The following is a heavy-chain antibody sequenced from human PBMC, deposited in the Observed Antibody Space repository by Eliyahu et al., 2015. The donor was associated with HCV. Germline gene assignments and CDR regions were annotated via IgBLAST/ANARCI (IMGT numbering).Heavy chain of an antibody. V-gene: IGHV3-9*01. D-gene: IGHD3-16*01. CDR3: ARGPEGEFFFFDW. CDR1: XFTFEDYP. J-gene: IGHJ4*02. Sequence: EVQLVESGGVLVQPGRSLRLSCAASXFTFEDYPMHWVRQVPGKGLEWVSSISWNSHSIGYADSVKGRXTISRDNAKNSLYLQMNSLRPEDTAWYFCARGPEGEFFFFDWWGQGTLVTVSS. CDR2: ISWNSHSI.